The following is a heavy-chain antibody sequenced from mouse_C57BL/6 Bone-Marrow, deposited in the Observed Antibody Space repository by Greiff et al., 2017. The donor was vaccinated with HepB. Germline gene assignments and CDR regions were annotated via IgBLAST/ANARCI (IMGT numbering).Heavy chain of an antibody. CDR1: GYTFTGYW. D-gene: IGHD3-2*02. Sequence: QVQLQQSGAELMKPGASVKLSCKATGYTFTGYWIEWVKQRPGHGLEWIGEILPGSGSTNYNEKFKGKATITADTSSNTAYMQLSSLTNEYSAIYYGTRGWPSQATLGAMDYWGQGTSVTVSS. V-gene: IGHV1-9*01. CDR3: TRGWPSQATLGAMDY. J-gene: IGHJ4*01. CDR2: ILPGSGST.